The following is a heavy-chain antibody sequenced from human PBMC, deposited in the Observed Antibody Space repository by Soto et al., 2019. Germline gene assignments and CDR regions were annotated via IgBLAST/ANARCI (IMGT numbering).Heavy chain of an antibody. CDR3: ARRQKSAPTVHWFFDL. V-gene: IGHV4-31*02. CDR1: GGYY. CDR2: IYSIGTT. Sequence: GGYYWTWIRQHPGKGLEWIGYIYSIGTTFYNPSLKSRVSISVDVSKNLFSLTLTSATAADTAVYYCARRQKSAPTVHWFFDLWGRSTLVTVSS. D-gene: IGHD6-6*01. J-gene: IGHJ2*01.